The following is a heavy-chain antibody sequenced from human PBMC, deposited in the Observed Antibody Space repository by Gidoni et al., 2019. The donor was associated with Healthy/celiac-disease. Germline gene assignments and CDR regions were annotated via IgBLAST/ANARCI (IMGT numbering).Heavy chain of an antibody. D-gene: IGHD6-19*01. J-gene: IGHJ4*02. CDR3: ARDDEQWLVRYYFDY. CDR2: ISYDVSNK. CDR1: GFTFSSYA. V-gene: IGHV3-30-3*01. Sequence: QVQLVEAGGGVVKPGRSLRLSGAAAGFTFSSYAMHWVRQAPGKGLEWVAVISYDVSNKYYADSVKGRFTISRDNSKNTLYLQMTSLRAEDTAVYYCARDDEQWLVRYYFDYWGQGTLVTVSS.